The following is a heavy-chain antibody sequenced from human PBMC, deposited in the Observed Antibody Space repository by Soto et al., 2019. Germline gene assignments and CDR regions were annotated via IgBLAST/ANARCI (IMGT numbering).Heavy chain of an antibody. D-gene: IGHD3-10*01. CDR2: ISALNGNT. Sequence: QVQLVQSEAEVKKPGASVKVSCKASGYTFTHYGISWVRQAPGQGLAWMGWISALNGNTKYVDNFQDRVTMTTDTSTNTSYMEVRSLRSDDTAIYYCARVYGSGSYIAFDFWGQGTMVTVSS. V-gene: IGHV1-18*01. J-gene: IGHJ3*01. CDR3: ARVYGSGSYIAFDF. CDR1: GYTFTHYG.